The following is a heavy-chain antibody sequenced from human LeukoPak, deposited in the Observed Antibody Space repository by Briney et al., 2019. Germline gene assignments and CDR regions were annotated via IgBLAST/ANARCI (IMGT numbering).Heavy chain of an antibody. V-gene: IGHV3-66*02. CDR2: IYSGGST. J-gene: IGHJ4*02. CDR1: GFTVSSNY. Sequence: GGSLRLSCAASGFTVSSNYMSWVRQAPGKGLEWVSVIYSGGSTYYADSVKGRFTISRDNSNNTLYLQMNSLRAEDTAVYYCARGEYQLPQGNWGQGTLVIVSS. CDR3: ARGEYQLPQGN. D-gene: IGHD2-2*01.